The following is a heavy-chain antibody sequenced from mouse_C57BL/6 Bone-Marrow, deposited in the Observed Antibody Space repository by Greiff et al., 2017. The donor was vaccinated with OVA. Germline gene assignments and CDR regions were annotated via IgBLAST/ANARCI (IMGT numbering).Heavy chain of an antibody. J-gene: IGHJ3*01. Sequence: EVNVVESGGGLVKPGGSLKLSCAASGFTFSDYGMHWVRQAPEKGLEWVAYISSGSSTIYYADSVTGRFTISRDNAKNTLFLQMTSLRSEDTAMYYCAMRGGFAYWGQGTLVTVSA. CDR1: GFTFSDYG. CDR3: AMRGGFAY. V-gene: IGHV5-17*01. CDR2: ISSGSSTI.